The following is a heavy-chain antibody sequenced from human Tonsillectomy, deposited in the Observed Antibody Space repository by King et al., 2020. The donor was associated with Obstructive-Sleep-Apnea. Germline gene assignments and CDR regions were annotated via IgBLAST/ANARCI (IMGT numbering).Heavy chain of an antibody. CDR2: ISYDGGNK. CDR1: GFTFSSYG. J-gene: IGHJ6*02. Sequence: QLVQSGGGVVQPGRSLRLSCAASGFTFSSYGMHWVRQAPGKGLEWVAVISYDGGNKYYADSVKGRFTISRDNPKNTLNLQMNSLRPEDTAVYYCAKDLGSGDYDILTGYLYYYGMVVWGQGTTVTVSS. CDR3: AKDLGSGDYDILTGYLYYYGMVV. D-gene: IGHD3-9*01. V-gene: IGHV3-30*18.